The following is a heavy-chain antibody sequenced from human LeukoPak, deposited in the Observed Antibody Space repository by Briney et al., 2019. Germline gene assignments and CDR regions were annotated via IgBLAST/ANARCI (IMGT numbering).Heavy chain of an antibody. Sequence: PSETLSLTCTVSGGSISSSSYYWGWIRQPPGKGLEWIGSIYYSGSTYYNPSLKSRVTISVDTSKNQFSLKLSSVTAADTAVYYCARLPYDFWSGYIDYWGQGTLVTVSS. CDR2: IYYSGST. CDR3: ARLPYDFWSGYIDY. CDR1: GGSISSSSYY. J-gene: IGHJ4*02. D-gene: IGHD3-3*01. V-gene: IGHV4-39*01.